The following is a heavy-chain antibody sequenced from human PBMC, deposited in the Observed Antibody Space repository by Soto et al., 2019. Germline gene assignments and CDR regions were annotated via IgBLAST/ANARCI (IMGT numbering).Heavy chain of an antibody. Sequence: QVQLVQSGAEVKKPGASVKVSCKASGYTFTSYGISWVRQAPGQGLEWMGWISAYNGNTNYAQKLQGRVTMTTDTSTSTAYMELRSPRSDDTAVYYCARDGASDSSGWFHDAFDIWGQGTMVTVSS. CDR2: ISAYNGNT. CDR3: ARDGASDSSGWFHDAFDI. D-gene: IGHD6-19*01. V-gene: IGHV1-18*01. CDR1: GYTFTSYG. J-gene: IGHJ3*02.